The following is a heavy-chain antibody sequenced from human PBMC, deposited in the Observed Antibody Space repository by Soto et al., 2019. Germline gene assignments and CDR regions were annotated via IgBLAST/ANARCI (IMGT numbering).Heavy chain of an antibody. CDR3: ARLSSGSYYNVDY. CDR1: GGSISSSNL. V-gene: IGHV4-4*02. D-gene: IGHD3-10*01. Sequence: SETLSLTCAVSGGSISSSNLWSWVRQPPGKGLEWIGEIYHSGSTNYNPSLKSRVTISVDKSKNQFSLKLSSVTAADTAVYYCARLSSGSYYNVDYWGQGTLVTVSS. CDR2: IYHSGST. J-gene: IGHJ4*02.